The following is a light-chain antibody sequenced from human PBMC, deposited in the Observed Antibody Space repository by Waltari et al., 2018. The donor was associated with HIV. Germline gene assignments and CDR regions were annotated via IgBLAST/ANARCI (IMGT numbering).Light chain of an antibody. Sequence: QSALTQPASVSGSPGQSITISCTGTSSDVGSSNLVSWYQQHPGKAPKLMIYEGSKRPSGVSNRFSGSKSGNTASLTISGLQAEDEADYYCCSYAGSSTGVFGGGTKLTVL. J-gene: IGLJ2*01. V-gene: IGLV2-23*01. CDR3: CSYAGSSTGV. CDR2: EGS. CDR1: SSDVGSSNL.